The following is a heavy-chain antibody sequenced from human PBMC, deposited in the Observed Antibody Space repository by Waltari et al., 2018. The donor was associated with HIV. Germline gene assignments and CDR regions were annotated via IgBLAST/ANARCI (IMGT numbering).Heavy chain of an antibody. D-gene: IGHD3-3*01. CDR2: ISNDEVST. CDR1: GFIFSGYW. V-gene: IGHV3-74*01. CDR3: ARDWRQPRGVYYGMDV. J-gene: IGHJ6*02. Sequence: EVQVQESGGGLVQPGGSLRLSCAASGFIFSGYWMNWVRQAPGQGLVGVEHISNDEVSTSYADSVKGRFTISRDNAENTLYLQMNSLRGEDTAVYYCARDWRQPRGVYYGMDVWGQGTTVIVSS.